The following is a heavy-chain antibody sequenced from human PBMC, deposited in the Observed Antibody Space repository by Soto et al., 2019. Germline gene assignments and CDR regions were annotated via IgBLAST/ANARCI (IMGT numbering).Heavy chain of an antibody. D-gene: IGHD3-16*01. J-gene: IGHJ4*02. Sequence: SVTLSLTCTVNGPSITSVGYYCTWIRQHPGKGLEWIGYIYYSGSTYYNPSLKSRVSISVDTSKNQFSLKLSSVTAADTAVYYCALRLGDPGRLYFDYWGQGTLVTVS. CDR2: IYYSGST. CDR3: ALRLGDPGRLYFDY. CDR1: GPSITSVGYY. V-gene: IGHV4-31*03.